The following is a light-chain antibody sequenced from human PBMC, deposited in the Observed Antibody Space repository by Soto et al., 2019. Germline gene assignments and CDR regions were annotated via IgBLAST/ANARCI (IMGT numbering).Light chain of an antibody. J-gene: IGKJ5*01. CDR2: GAS. Sequence: ERVMTQSPATLSVSPGDTDTLSCRASQSVSSNLAWYQQKPGQAPRLFIYGASTRATAIPPRFSGSGSGTEFTLTISSLQSEDFAVYYCQQYDNWPITFGQGTRLEIK. V-gene: IGKV3-15*01. CDR1: QSVSSN. CDR3: QQYDNWPIT.